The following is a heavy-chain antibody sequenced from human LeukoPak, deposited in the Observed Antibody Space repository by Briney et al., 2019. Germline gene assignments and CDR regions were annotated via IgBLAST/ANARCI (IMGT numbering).Heavy chain of an antibody. CDR2: IWYDGSNK. Sequence: PGRSLRLSCAASGFTFSSYGMHWVRQAPGKGLERVAVIWYDGSNKYYADSVKGRFTISRDNSKNTLYLQMNSLRAEDTAVYYCARDDSSSWLPWDYWGQGTLVTVSS. CDR3: ARDDSSSWLPWDY. D-gene: IGHD6-13*01. CDR1: GFTFSSYG. J-gene: IGHJ4*02. V-gene: IGHV3-33*01.